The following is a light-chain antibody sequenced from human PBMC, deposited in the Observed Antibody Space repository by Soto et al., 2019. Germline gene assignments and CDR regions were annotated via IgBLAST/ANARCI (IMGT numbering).Light chain of an antibody. CDR2: DAS. J-gene: IGKJ5*01. V-gene: IGKV3-11*01. CDR1: QSVSSY. CDR3: QQYKNWPPLT. Sequence: EILLTQSPGTLSLSPGERATLSCRASQSVSSYLAWYQQKPGQAPRLLIYDASNRATGIPARFSGSGSGTEFTLTISSLQSEDFAVYYCQQYKNWPPLTFGQGTRLEIK.